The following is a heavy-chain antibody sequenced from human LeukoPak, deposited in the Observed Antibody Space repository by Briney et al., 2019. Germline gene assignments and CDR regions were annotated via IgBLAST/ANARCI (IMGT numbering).Heavy chain of an antibody. Sequence: GGSLRLSCAVSGFTFSDYYMTWIRQAPGKGLEGISDVSDSGRTRDYADSVKGRFTVSRDNARNSLYLQMNSLRADDTAVYYCARTLYDYDYAYYYGMDVWGQGTTVTVSS. D-gene: IGHD4-17*01. V-gene: IGHV3-11*01. J-gene: IGHJ6*02. CDR2: VSDSGRTR. CDR3: ARTLYDYDYAYYYGMDV. CDR1: GFTFSDYY.